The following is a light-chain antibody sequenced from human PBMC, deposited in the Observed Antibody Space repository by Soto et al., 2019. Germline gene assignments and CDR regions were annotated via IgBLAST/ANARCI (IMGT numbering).Light chain of an antibody. V-gene: IGKV3-20*01. CDR3: QQFGNSPYT. CDR2: GAS. J-gene: IGKJ2*01. Sequence: EIVLTQSPGTLSLSPGERATLSCRASQSVSSSYLAWYQQKPGQAPRLLIYGASSGDTGIPDRFSGSGSGTAFTLTISRLEPEDFAVYSCQQFGNSPYTFGQGTRLEIK. CDR1: QSVSSSY.